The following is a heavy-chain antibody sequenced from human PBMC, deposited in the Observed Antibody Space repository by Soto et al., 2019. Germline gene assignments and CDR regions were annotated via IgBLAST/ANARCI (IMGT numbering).Heavy chain of an antibody. V-gene: IGHV4-31*03. CDR2: IYYSGST. Sequence: QVQLQESGPGLVKPSQTLSLTCTVSGGSISSGGYYWSWIRQHPGKGLEWIGYIYYSGSTYYNPSLKSRVTIAVDTSKNQFSLKLSSVTAADTAVYCCARGSVRGYSYGLGGMDVWGQGTTVTVSS. J-gene: IGHJ6*02. CDR1: GGSISSGGYY. D-gene: IGHD5-18*01. CDR3: ARGSVRGYSYGLGGMDV.